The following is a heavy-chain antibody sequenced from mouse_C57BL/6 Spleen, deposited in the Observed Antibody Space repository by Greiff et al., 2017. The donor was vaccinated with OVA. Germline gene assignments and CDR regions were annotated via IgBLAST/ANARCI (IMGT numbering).Heavy chain of an antibody. J-gene: IGHJ1*03. CDR2: IDPSDSYT. CDR1: GYTFTSYW. Sequence: QVQLQQPGAELVMPGASVKLSCKASGYTFTSYWMHWVKQRPGQGLEWIGEIDPSDSYTNYNQKFKGKSTLTVDKSSSAAYMQLSSLTSEDSAVYYCARGPGTNFDVWGTGTTVTVSS. D-gene: IGHD4-1*01. CDR3: ARGPGTNFDV. V-gene: IGHV1-69*01.